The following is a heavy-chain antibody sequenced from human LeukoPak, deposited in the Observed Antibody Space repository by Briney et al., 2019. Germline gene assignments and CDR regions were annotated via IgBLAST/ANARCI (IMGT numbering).Heavy chain of an antibody. CDR1: GYTFTGYY. D-gene: IGHD7-27*01. V-gene: IGHV1-18*04. Sequence: GASVKVSCKASGYTFTGYYMHWVRQAPGQGLEWMGWISAYNGNTNYAQKLQGRVTMTTDTSTSTAYMELRSLRSDDTAAYYCARVGLGIVRYFDYWGQGTLVTVSS. CDR3: ARVGLGIVRYFDY. J-gene: IGHJ4*02. CDR2: ISAYNGNT.